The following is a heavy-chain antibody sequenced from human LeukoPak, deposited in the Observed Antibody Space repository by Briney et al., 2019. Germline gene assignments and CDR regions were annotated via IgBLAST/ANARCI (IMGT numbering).Heavy chain of an antibody. CDR2: IYYSGST. J-gene: IGHJ4*02. V-gene: IGHV4-59*08. D-gene: IGHD2-15*01. Sequence: SSETLSLTCTVAGGSISSYYWSWIRQPPGKGLGWIGYIYYSGSTNYNPSLKSRVTISVDTSKNQVSLKLSSVTAADTAVYYCARHCSGGSCYSRGFTFDYWGQGTLVTVSS. CDR3: ARHCSGGSCYSRGFTFDY. CDR1: GGSISSYY.